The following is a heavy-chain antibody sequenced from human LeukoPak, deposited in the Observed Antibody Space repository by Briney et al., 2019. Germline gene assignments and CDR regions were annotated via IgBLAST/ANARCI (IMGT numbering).Heavy chain of an antibody. CDR2: ISFDVSDK. V-gene: IGHV3-30-3*01. CDR1: GFTFSSYP. D-gene: IGHD2-2*01. Sequence: GGSLRLSCATSGFTFSSYPMHWVRQAPGKGLECVAVISFDVSDKSYADSMKGRFTISRDNSRKTVYLQMNNVRPEDTAVYYCAREASEKGGIDYWGQGALVTVSS. J-gene: IGHJ4*02. CDR3: AREASEKGGIDY.